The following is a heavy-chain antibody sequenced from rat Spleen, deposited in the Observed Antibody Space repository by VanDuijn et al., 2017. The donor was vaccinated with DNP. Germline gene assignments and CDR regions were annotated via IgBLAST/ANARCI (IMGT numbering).Heavy chain of an antibody. V-gene: IGHV5-22*01. J-gene: IGHJ2*01. CDR1: GFTFSNYD. CDR2: ISYDGGRT. Sequence: EVQLMESGGGLVQPGRSLKLSCAASGFTFSNYDMAWVRQAPTKGLEWVASISYDGGRTYYRDSVKGRFTISRDNAKSTLYLQMNSLRSEDMATYYCARHGRRVFDYWGQGVMVTVSS. CDR3: ARHGRRVFDY. D-gene: IGHD1-11*01.